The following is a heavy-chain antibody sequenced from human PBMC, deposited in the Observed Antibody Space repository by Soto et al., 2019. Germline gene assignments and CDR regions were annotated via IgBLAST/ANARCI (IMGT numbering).Heavy chain of an antibody. CDR3: ARISSGSGSYYPPHFDY. CDR2: IFSNDEK. CDR1: GFSLSNARMG. J-gene: IGHJ4*02. V-gene: IGHV2-26*01. D-gene: IGHD3-10*01. Sequence: QVTLKESGPVLVKPTETLTLTCTVSGFSLSNARMGVSWIRQPPGKALEWLAHIFSNDEKSYSTSLQSRLTTSKDTSTSQVVLTMTQMDPVDTATYYCARISSGSGSYYPPHFDYWGQGTLVTVSS.